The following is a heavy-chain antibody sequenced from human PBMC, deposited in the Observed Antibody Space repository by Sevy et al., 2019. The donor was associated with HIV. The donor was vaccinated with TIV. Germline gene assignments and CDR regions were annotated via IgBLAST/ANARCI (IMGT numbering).Heavy chain of an antibody. CDR2: IWYDGSNK. CDR1: GFTFSSYG. J-gene: IGHJ6*02. V-gene: IGHV3-33*01. D-gene: IGHD2-8*01. Sequence: GGSLRLSCAASGFTFSSYGMHWVRQAPGKGLGWVAVIWYDGSNKYYADSVKGRFTISRDNSKNTLYLQMNSLRAEDTAVYYCARVKGYCTNGVCYGRNYYYGMDVWGQGTTVTVSS. CDR3: ARVKGYCTNGVCYGRNYYYGMDV.